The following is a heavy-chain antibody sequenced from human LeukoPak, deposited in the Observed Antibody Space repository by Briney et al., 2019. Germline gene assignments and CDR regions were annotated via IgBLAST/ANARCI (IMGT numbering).Heavy chain of an antibody. CDR3: SRRPITMNAFDI. D-gene: IGHD3-22*01. Sequence: SGGSLRLSCAASGFTFSSYAMSWVRQPPGKGLEWIGSIRYTHTGSTYYNPSLKSRVTISGDTSKNQFSLKLTSVTAADTAVYYCSRRPITMNAFDIWGQGTMVTVSS. J-gene: IGHJ3*02. CDR1: GFTFSSYA. CDR2: IRYTHTGST. V-gene: IGHV4-39*01.